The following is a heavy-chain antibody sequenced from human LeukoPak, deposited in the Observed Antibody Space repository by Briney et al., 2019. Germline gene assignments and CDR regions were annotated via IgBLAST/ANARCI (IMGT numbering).Heavy chain of an antibody. V-gene: IGHV4-38-2*02. CDR1: GYSISSGYY. J-gene: IGHJ5*02. CDR2: IYHSGST. CDR3: ARDLRIAVAGRGGWFDP. Sequence: EASETLSLTCTVSGYSISSGYYWAWIRQPPGKGLEWIGSIYHSGSTYYNPSLKSRVTISVDTSKNQFSLKLSSVTAADTAVYYCARDLRIAVAGRGGWFDPWGQGTLVTVSS. D-gene: IGHD6-19*01.